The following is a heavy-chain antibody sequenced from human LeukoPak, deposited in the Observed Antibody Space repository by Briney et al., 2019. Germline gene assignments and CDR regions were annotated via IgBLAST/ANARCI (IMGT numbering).Heavy chain of an antibody. CDR1: GGSISSYY. J-gene: IGHJ4*02. CDR3: ARNTRYYDILTGYHYYFDY. V-gene: IGHV4-4*07. CDR2: IYTSGST. D-gene: IGHD3-9*01. Sequence: PSETLSLTCTVSGGSISSYYWSWIRQPAGKGLEWIGRIYTSGSTNYNPSLKSRVTMSEDTSKNQFSLKLSSVTAADTAVYYCARNTRYYDILTGYHYYFDYWGQGTLVTVSS.